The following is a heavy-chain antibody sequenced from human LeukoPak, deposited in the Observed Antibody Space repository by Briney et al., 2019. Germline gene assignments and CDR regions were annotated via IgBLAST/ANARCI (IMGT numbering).Heavy chain of an antibody. Sequence: SETLSLTCTVSGGSISSYYWSWIRQPPGKGLEWIGYIYYSGSTNYNPSLKSRVTISVDTSKNQFSLKLSSVTAADTAVYYCANADRFCSGSCHVPDAFDFWGQGTMVTVSS. D-gene: IGHD2-15*01. CDR1: GGSISSYY. CDR2: IYYSGST. CDR3: ANADRFCSGSCHVPDAFDF. V-gene: IGHV4-59*01. J-gene: IGHJ3*01.